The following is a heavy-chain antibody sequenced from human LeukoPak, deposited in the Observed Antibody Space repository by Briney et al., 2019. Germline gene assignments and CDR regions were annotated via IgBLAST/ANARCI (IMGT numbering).Heavy chain of an antibody. D-gene: IGHD2-2*01. J-gene: IGHJ6*02. CDR2: IYYSGST. V-gene: IGHV4-30-2*01. CDR3: ARRGHRISTALDV. CDR1: GGSISSGGYS. Sequence: SETLSLTCAVSGGSISSGGYSWGWIRQPPGKGLEWIGYIYYSGSTYYNPSLKSRVTMSVDTSKNQFSLKLSSVTAVDTAVYYCARRGHRISTALDVWGQGTTVTVSS.